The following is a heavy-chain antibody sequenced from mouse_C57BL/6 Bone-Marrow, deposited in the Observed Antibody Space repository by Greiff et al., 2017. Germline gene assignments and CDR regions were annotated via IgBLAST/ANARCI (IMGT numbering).Heavy chain of an antibody. Sequence: QVQLQQPGAELVKPGASVKMSCKASGYTFTSYWITWVKQRPGQGLEWIGDIYPGSGSTNYNEKFKSKATLTVDTSSSTAYMQLSSLTSEDSAVYYCARKEGVRRLRVAYWGQGTLVTVSA. J-gene: IGHJ3*01. D-gene: IGHD2-14*01. CDR3: ARKEGVRRLRVAY. CDR1: GYTFTSYW. CDR2: IYPGSGST. V-gene: IGHV1-55*01.